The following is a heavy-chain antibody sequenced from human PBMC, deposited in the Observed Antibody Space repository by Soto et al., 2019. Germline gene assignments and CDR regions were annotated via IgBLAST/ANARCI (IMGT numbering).Heavy chain of an antibody. CDR1: VDSITTNSYF. Sequence: LSLTCTVSVDSITTNSYFLAWIRQTPGKGLDWIWSIYYSGTTYYNPSLKSRVTISVDRSKNQFSLKLSFVTAADTAVYYCARGVRLFRGSFDPWGQGTLVTVSS. CDR2: IYYSGTT. CDR3: ARGVRLFRGSFDP. V-gene: IGHV4-39*01. D-gene: IGHD2-15*01. J-gene: IGHJ5*02.